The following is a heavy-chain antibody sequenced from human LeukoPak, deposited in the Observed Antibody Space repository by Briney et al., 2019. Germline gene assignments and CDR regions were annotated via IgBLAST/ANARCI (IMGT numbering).Heavy chain of an antibody. CDR2: ISSSSSTI. CDR1: GFAFSGYS. CDR3: ARSLTYSGYDTYYFDY. D-gene: IGHD5-12*01. Sequence: GGSLRLSCAASGFAFSGYSMNWVRQAPGKGLEWVSYISSSSSTIYYADSVKGRFTISRDNAKNSLYLQMNSLRDEDTAVYYCARSLTYSGYDTYYFDYWGQGTLVTVSS. V-gene: IGHV3-48*02. J-gene: IGHJ4*02.